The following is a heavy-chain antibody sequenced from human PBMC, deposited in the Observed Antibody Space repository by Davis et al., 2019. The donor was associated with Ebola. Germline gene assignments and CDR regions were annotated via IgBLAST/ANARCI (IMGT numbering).Heavy chain of an antibody. CDR1: GGTFSSYA. V-gene: IGHV1-69*06. D-gene: IGHD3-10*01. CDR3: ARGAMRLLWYYGMDV. J-gene: IGHJ6*02. Sequence: SVKVSCKASGGTFSSYAISWVRQAPGQGLEWMGGIIPIFGTANYAQKFQGRVTVTADKSTSTAYMELSSLRSEDTAVYYCARGAMRLLWYYGMDVWGQGTTVTVSS. CDR2: IIPIFGTA.